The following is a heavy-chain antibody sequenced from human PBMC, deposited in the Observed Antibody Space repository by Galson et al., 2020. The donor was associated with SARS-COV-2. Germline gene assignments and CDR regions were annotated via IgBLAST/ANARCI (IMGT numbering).Heavy chain of an antibody. Sequence: ASVKVSCKASGYTFTDYYIHRVRQAPGQGLEGMGWINPKSGGTNYAQKVEGRVTMTRDTSITTAYMELSRLRADDTAVYYCARLRYYDVLTGYIVDVWGQGTMVTVSS. D-gene: IGHD3-9*01. CDR2: INPKSGGT. V-gene: IGHV1-2*02. CDR3: ARLRYYDVLTGYIVDV. CDR1: GYTFTDYY. J-gene: IGHJ6*02.